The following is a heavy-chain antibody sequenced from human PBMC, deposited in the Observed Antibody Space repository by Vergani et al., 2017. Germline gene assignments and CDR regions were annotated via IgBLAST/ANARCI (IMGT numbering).Heavy chain of an antibody. Sequence: QVQLQESGPGLVKPSQTLSLTCTVSGGSISSGGYYWSWIRQHPGKGLEWIGYIYYSGSTYYNPSLKSRVTISVDTSKNQFSLKLSSVTAADTAVYYCAPRRGFWSGYYSRDTYYFDYWGQGTLVTVSS. CDR2: IYYSGST. D-gene: IGHD3-3*01. J-gene: IGHJ4*02. V-gene: IGHV4-31*03. CDR1: GGSISSGGYY. CDR3: APRRGFWSGYYSRDTYYFDY.